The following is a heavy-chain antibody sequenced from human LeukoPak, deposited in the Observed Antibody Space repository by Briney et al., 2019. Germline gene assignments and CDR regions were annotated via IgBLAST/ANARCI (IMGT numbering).Heavy chain of an antibody. CDR3: ARDLTPWLVNVNDAFDI. Sequence: GGSLRLSCAASGFTFSSYGMHWVRQAPGKGLEWVAVIWYDGSNKYYADSVKGRFTISRDNSKNTLYLQMNSLRAEDTAVYYCARDLTPWLVNVNDAFDIWGQGTMVTVSS. D-gene: IGHD6-19*01. CDR1: GFTFSSYG. J-gene: IGHJ3*02. V-gene: IGHV3-33*01. CDR2: IWYDGSNK.